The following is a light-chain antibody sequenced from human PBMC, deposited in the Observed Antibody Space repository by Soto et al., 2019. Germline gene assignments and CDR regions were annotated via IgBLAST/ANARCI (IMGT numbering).Light chain of an antibody. V-gene: IGLV1-51*01. CDR3: GTWDTSLPVCV. J-gene: IGLJ1*01. CDR2: DDN. CDR1: ASNIGNNS. Sequence: QSVLTQPPSVSAAPGQRVTISCSGSASNIGNNSVSWYQQLPGAAPKLLIYDDNNRPSGIPDRFSGSKSGTSATLGITGLQTGDEADYYCGTWDTSLPVCVFGPGTKLTVL.